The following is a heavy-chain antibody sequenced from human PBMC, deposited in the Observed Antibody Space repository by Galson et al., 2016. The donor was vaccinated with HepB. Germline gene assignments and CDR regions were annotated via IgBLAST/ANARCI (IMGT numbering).Heavy chain of an antibody. V-gene: IGHV5-51*03. CDR2: IYPDDSDT. J-gene: IGHJ6*02. CDR1: GFSFTNYW. CDR3: ATLYWNADDYNGMDV. Sequence: QSGAEVTKPGESLKISCKGSGFSFTNYWIGWVRQMPGKGLEWMGIIYPDDSDTRYSPSFQGQVTISADKSISTAYLQWSSLKASDTAMYYCATLYWNADDYNGMDVWGQGTTVTVSS. D-gene: IGHD1-1*01.